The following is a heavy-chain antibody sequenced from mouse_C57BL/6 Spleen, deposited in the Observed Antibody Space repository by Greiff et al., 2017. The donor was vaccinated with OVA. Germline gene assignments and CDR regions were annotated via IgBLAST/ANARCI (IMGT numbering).Heavy chain of an antibody. CDR3: ARGGSTMITLFDY. D-gene: IGHD2-4*01. V-gene: IGHV1-80*01. J-gene: IGHJ2*01. CDR2: IYPGDGDT. Sequence: VHLVESGAELVKPGASVKISCKASGYAFSSYWMNWVKQRPGKGLEWIGQIYPGDGDTNYNGKFKGKATLTADKSSSTAYMQLSSLTSEDSAVYFCARGGSTMITLFDYWGQGTTLTVSS. CDR1: GYAFSSYW.